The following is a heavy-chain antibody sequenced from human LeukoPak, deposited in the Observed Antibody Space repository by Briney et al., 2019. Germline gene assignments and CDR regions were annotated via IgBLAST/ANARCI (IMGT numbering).Heavy chain of an antibody. Sequence: KTSETLSLTCTVSGGSISSSSYYWGWLRQPPGKGLEWIGSIYYSGSTYYNPSLKSRVTISVDTSKNQFSLKLSSVTAADTAVYYCARTELGIDAFDIWGQGTMVTVSS. CDR3: ARTELGIDAFDI. V-gene: IGHV4-39*01. J-gene: IGHJ3*02. CDR2: IYYSGST. CDR1: GGSISSSSYY. D-gene: IGHD7-27*01.